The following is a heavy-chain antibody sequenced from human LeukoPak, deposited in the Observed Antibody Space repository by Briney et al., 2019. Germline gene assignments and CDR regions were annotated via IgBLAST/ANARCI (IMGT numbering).Heavy chain of an antibody. V-gene: IGHV3-30*02. CDR3: AKDLSTYYHDSRTPDY. CDR2: IRFDGSNK. D-gene: IGHD3-22*01. Sequence: GGSLRLSCAVSGFTFSSYGIHWVRQAPGKGLEWVAFIRFDGSNKYYADSVKGRFTISRDNSKNTLYLQMNSLRAEDTAVCYCAKDLSTYYHDSRTPDYWGQGTLVIVSS. CDR1: GFTFSSYG. J-gene: IGHJ4*02.